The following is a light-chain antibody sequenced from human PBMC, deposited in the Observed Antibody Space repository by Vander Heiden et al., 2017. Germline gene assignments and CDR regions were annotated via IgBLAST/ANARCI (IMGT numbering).Light chain of an antibody. CDR2: EVS. J-gene: IGLJ1*01. Sequence: QSALPQPASVSGSPGQSITISCHETSSDVGSYNLVSWFQQHPGKAPKLMIYEVSKRPSGVSDRFSGSKSGNTASLTISGLQTKDEAEYYCCSYAGSSTYVFGTGTKVTVL. V-gene: IGLV2-23*02. CDR3: CSYAGSSTYV. CDR1: SSDVGSYNL.